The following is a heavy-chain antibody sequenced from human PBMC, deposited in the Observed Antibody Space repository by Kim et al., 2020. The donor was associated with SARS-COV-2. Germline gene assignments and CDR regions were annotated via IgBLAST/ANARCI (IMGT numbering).Heavy chain of an antibody. CDR2: ISSNGGST. V-gene: IGHV3-64D*06. CDR1: GFTFSSYA. J-gene: IGHJ6*02. D-gene: IGHD3-10*01. Sequence: GGSLRLSCSASGFTFSSYAMHWVRQAPGKGLEYVSAISSNGGSTYYADSVKGRFTISRDNSKNTLYLQMSSLRAEDTAVYYCVKSVVRGVTRPCGMDVWGQGTTVTVSS. CDR3: VKSVVRGVTRPCGMDV.